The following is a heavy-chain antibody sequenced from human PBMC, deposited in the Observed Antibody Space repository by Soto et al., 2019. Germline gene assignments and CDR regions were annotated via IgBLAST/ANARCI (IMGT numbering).Heavy chain of an antibody. CDR2: LYSGGAT. CDR1: GFIVSSNY. J-gene: IGHJ4*02. D-gene: IGHD3-10*01. Sequence: EVRLMESGGDLVQPGGSLRLSCAASGFIVSSNYMTWVRQAPGKGLEWVSLLYSGGATHYAASVKGRFTISSHSSQNTLFLQMNSLRTEYTATYYCVRGRYGSEIHWGQGTKVTVSS. CDR3: VRGRYGSEIH. V-gene: IGHV3-53*04.